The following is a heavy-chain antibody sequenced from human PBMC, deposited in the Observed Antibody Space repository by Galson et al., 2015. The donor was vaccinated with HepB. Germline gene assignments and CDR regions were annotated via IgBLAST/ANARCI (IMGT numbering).Heavy chain of an antibody. V-gene: IGHV3-23*01. CDR1: GFTFSSYA. CDR2: ISGSGGST. D-gene: IGHD3-10*01. J-gene: IGHJ6*02. CDR3: AKGLLWFGTYGGGMDV. Sequence: SLRLYCAASGFTFSSYAMSWVRQAQGKGLEWVSAISGSGGSTYYAASVKGRFTISRDNSKNTLYLQMNSLRAEDTAVYYCAKGLLWFGTYGGGMDVWGQWTTVTVSS.